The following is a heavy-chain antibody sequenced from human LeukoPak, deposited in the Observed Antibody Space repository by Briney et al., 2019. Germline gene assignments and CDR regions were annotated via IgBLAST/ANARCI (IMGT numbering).Heavy chain of an antibody. CDR3: AKGPMAWFDY. J-gene: IGHJ4*02. CDR1: GFTFSSYA. V-gene: IGHV3-23*01. CDR2: INSRGGST. D-gene: IGHD3-10*01. Sequence: PGGSLRLSCAASGFTFSSYAMSWVRQAPGKGLEWVSAINSRGGSTYYADSVKGRFSISRDNSKNTLYLQMNSLRAEDTAVYYCAKGPMAWFDYWGQGTLVTVSS.